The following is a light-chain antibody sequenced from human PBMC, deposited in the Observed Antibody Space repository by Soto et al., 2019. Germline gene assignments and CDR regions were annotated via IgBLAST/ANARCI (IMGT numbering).Light chain of an antibody. CDR2: EVS. J-gene: IGLJ2*01. V-gene: IGLV2-14*01. CDR3: SSYISRNTLVI. CDR1: SSDVGTYNY. Sequence: QSVLTQPASVSGSPGQSITISCTGTSSDVGTYNYVSWHQQHADKAPKLVIYEVSNRPSGVSNRFSGSKSGNTASLTISGLQAEDEADYYCSSYISRNTLVIFGGGTKLTVL.